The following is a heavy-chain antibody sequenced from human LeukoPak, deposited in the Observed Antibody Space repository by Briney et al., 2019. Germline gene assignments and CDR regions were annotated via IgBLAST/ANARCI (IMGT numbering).Heavy chain of an antibody. CDR2: IKQDGSEK. V-gene: IGHV3-7*01. CDR1: GFTFSSYW. J-gene: IGHJ4*02. CDR3: ANSASYCSSTSCYIDY. Sequence: GGSLRLSCAASGFTFSSYWMSWVRQAPGKGLEWVANIKQDGSEKYYVDSVKGRFTISRDNAKNSLYLQMNSLRAEDTAVYYCANSASYCSSTSCYIDYWGQGTLVTVSS. D-gene: IGHD2-2*02.